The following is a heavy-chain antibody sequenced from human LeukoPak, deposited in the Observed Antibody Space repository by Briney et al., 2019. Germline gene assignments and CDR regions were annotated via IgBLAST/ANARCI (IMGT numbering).Heavy chain of an antibody. CDR1: GFTFSSYA. J-gene: IGHJ4*02. V-gene: IGHV3-21*01. Sequence: PGGSLRLSCAASGFTFSSYAMNWVRQAPGKGLEWVSSISSSSSYIYYADSVKGRFTISRDNAKNSLYLQMNSLRAEDTAVYYCARLSGTTVTVDYWGQGTLVTVSS. D-gene: IGHD4-11*01. CDR3: ARLSGTTVTVDY. CDR2: ISSSSSYI.